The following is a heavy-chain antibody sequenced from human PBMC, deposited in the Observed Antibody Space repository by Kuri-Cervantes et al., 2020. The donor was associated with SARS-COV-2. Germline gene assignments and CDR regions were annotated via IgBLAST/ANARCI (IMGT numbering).Heavy chain of an antibody. J-gene: IGHJ5*02. D-gene: IGHD1-26*01. CDR3: ARDISREPPPSGGFDP. V-gene: IGHV3-33*01. CDR1: GFTFSSYG. CDR2: IWYDGSNK. Sequence: GGSLRLSCAASGFTFSSYGMHWVRQAPGKGLEWVAVIWYDGSNKYYADSVKGRFTISRDNSKNTPYLQMNSLRAEDTAVYYCARDISREPPPSGGFDPWGQGTLVTVSS.